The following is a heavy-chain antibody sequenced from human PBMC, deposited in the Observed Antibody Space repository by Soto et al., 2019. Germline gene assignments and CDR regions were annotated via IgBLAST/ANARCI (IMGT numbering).Heavy chain of an antibody. CDR3: ARAGSSSWYFSCEDY. Sequence: QVQLVQSGAEVKKPGASVKVSCKASGYTFTSYGISWVRQAPGQGLEWMGWISAYNGNTNYAQKLQGRVTMTTDTSTRKAYMELRSMRADDTAVYYCARAGSSSWYFSCEDYWGQFTLVTVYS. CDR1: GYTFTSYG. J-gene: IGHJ4*02. V-gene: IGHV1-18*01. CDR2: ISAYNGNT. D-gene: IGHD6-13*01.